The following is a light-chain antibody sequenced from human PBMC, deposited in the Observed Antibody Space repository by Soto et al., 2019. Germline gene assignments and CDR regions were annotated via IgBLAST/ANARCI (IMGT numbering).Light chain of an antibody. J-gene: IGKJ1*01. CDR2: GAS. Sequence: EIVLTQSPGTLSLSPGERVTLSCRASQSVCSRCLAWYQQKPGQSPRLLIYGASSRATGIPDRFSGSWSGTDFTLTISRLEPEDFAVYYWQHYGTTPWTFGQGTKVGIK. CDR1: QSVCSRC. V-gene: IGKV3-20*01. CDR3: QHYGTTPWT.